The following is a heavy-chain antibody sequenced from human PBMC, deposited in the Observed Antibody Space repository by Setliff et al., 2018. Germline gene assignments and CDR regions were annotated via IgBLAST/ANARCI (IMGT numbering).Heavy chain of an antibody. CDR1: GYTFTSYA. CDR3: AREFTRYYNFWSAHRYYMDV. CDR2: INAGNGNT. V-gene: IGHV1-3*01. Sequence: ASVKVSCKASGYTFTSYAMHWVRQAPGQGLEWMGWINAGNGNTKYSQKFQGRVTITRDTSASTAYMELSSLRSEDTAVYYCAREFTRYYNFWSAHRYYMDVWGRGTTVTVSS. J-gene: IGHJ6*03. D-gene: IGHD3-3*01.